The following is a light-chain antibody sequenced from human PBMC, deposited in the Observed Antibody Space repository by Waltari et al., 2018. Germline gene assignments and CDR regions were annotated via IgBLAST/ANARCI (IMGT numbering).Light chain of an antibody. CDR3: QSADSSGTYV. CDR2: KDS. CDR1: ALPKQY. V-gene: IGLV3-25*03. J-gene: IGLJ1*01. Sequence: SYELTQPPPVSVSPGQTARITCSGDALPKQYAYWYQQKPGQAPVLVIYKDSERTSGIPERFSGSSSGTTVTLTISGVQAEDEADYYCQSADSSGTYVFGTGTKVTVL.